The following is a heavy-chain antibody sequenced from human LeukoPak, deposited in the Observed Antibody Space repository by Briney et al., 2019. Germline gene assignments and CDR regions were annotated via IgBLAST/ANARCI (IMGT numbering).Heavy chain of an antibody. Sequence: AETLSLTCTVSPISLRSGSYWVWIRGPGGKGLEWIGSKDSGGGAHYNPSLEGRVTISEDTSRNQFSLEVISVTAADTAVYYCARQHHEWIHRAPKDKIESWGEGTLLTVPS. CDR1: PISLRSGSY. CDR2: KDSGGGA. V-gene: IGHV4-38-2*02. J-gene: IGHJ5*01. CDR3: ARQHHEWIHRAPKDKIES. D-gene: IGHD5-18*01.